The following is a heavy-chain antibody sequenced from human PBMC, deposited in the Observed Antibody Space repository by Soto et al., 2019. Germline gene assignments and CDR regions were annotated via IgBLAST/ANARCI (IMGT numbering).Heavy chain of an antibody. V-gene: IGHV3-33*01. J-gene: IGHJ4*02. Sequence: QVQLVESGGGVVQPGRSLRLSCAASGFTFSSYGMHWVRQAPGKGLVWVAVIWYDGSNKYYADSVKGRFTISRDNSKNTLYLQMNSLRAEDTAVYYCARDSTTPMVRGVIVWPDYWGQGTLVTVSS. D-gene: IGHD3-10*01. CDR2: IWYDGSNK. CDR1: GFTFSSYG. CDR3: ARDSTTPMVRGVIVWPDY.